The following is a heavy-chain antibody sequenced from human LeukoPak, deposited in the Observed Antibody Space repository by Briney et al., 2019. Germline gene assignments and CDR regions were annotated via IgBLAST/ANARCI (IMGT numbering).Heavy chain of an antibody. Sequence: GESLKISCKGSGYIFPNYWLGWVRQMPGKGLEGMGFIYAGDSDTTYSPSFQGQVTISADKSINTVYLQWSNLKASDTATYYCARRGGGRDYYYMDVWGKGTTVTVSS. CDR2: IYAGDSDT. CDR3: ARRGGGRDYYYMDV. CDR1: GYIFPNYW. D-gene: IGHD3-16*01. V-gene: IGHV5-51*01. J-gene: IGHJ6*03.